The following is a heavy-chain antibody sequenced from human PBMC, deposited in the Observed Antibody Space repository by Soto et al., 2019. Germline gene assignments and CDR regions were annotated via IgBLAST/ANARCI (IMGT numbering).Heavy chain of an antibody. D-gene: IGHD3-16*01. J-gene: IGHJ4*02. V-gene: IGHV3-7*04. CDR1: GFTFSSEW. CDR3: AREGWNYAYGY. CDR2: IKQDGSEK. Sequence: PGGSLRLSCAASGFTFSSEWMGWVRQAPGKGLEWVANIKQDGSEKYYVDSVKGRFTISRDNAKKSLYLQMKSLRVEDTAVYYCAREGWNYAYGYWGQGTLVTVSS.